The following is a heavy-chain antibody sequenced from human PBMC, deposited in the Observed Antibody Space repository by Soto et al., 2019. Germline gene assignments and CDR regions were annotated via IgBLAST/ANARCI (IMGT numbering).Heavy chain of an antibody. CDR3: ARGDIYSYGPLEY. Sequence: PSATLSLTCTVSVCSIMDYYGSWIRQPPGKGLEWLGYIYYSGSTNYNPSLRSRVTLSVDTSKNQFSVNLSSVTAADTAVYYCARGDIYSYGPLEYWGQGALVTVSS. J-gene: IGHJ4*02. V-gene: IGHV4-59*01. CDR1: VCSIMDYY. D-gene: IGHD5-18*01. CDR2: IYYSGST.